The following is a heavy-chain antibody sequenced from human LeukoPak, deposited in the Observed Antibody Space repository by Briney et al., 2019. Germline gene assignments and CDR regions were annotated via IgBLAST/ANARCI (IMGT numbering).Heavy chain of an antibody. V-gene: IGHV3-23*01. D-gene: IGHD3-10*02. CDR3: AELGITMIGGV. CDR2: LSGSGDNT. J-gene: IGHJ6*04. CDR1: GFSFSSYV. Sequence: GGSLRLSCAASGFSFSSYVISWVRQAPGKGLEWVSALSGSGDNTYYADSVKGRFTISRDNSKNTLYLQMNSLRAEDTAVYYCAELGITMIGGVWGKGTTVTISS.